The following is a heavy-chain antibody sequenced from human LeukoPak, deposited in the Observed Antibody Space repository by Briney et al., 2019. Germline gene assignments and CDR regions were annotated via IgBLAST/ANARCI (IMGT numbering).Heavy chain of an antibody. V-gene: IGHV4-34*01. J-gene: IGHJ4*02. CDR1: GGSFSGYY. Sequence: PSETLSLTCAVYGGSFSGYYRSWIRQPPGKGLEWIGEINHSGSTNYNPSLKSRVTISVDTSKNQFSLKLSSVTAADTAVYYCARGRWELPFDYWGQGTLVTVSS. CDR3: ARGRWELPFDY. CDR2: INHSGST. D-gene: IGHD1-26*01.